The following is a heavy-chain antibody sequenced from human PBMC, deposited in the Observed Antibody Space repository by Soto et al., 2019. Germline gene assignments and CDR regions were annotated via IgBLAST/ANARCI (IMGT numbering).Heavy chain of an antibody. Sequence: QVQLVQSGTEVKKPGSSVKVSCKASGGTFRNYPINWVRQAPGQGLEWMGSIFPLTDIPDYAQNFQARLTISAEKSTSTDYMELSSLTSDDTAMYFCARGPLVVLNYFESWGQGTLVTVSS. J-gene: IGHJ4*02. CDR3: ARGPLVVLNYFES. V-gene: IGHV1-69*02. CDR2: IFPLTDIP. CDR1: GGTFRNYP.